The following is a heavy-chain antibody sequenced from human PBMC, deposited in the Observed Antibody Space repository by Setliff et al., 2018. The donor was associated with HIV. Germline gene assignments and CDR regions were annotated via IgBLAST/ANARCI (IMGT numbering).Heavy chain of an antibody. Sequence: PSETLSLTCLVFGYSITNGNHWGWIRQSPGKGLEWIGHIYTTGSTTNYNPSLKSRVTMSLDTSKNQFSLKVRSVTAADTAIYYCARHVSVGPTYYYDSWGQGTLVTVSS. CDR2: IYTTGST. J-gene: IGHJ4*02. CDR1: GYSITNGNH. CDR3: ARHVSVGPTYYYDS. V-gene: IGHV4-61*09. D-gene: IGHD3-3*01.